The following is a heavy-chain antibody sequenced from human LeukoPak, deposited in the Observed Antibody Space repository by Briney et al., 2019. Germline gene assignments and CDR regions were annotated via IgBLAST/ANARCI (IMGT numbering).Heavy chain of an antibody. CDR2: IYHSGST. Sequence: SQTLSLTCTVSGGSISSGGYYWSWIRQPPGKGLEWIGYIYHSGSTYYNPSLKSRVTISVDRSKNQFSLKLSSVTAADTAVYYCASAYCGGDCYPTPRFDYWGQGTLVTVSS. CDR3: ASAYCGGDCYPTPRFDY. CDR1: GGSISSGGYY. D-gene: IGHD2-21*02. J-gene: IGHJ4*02. V-gene: IGHV4-30-2*01.